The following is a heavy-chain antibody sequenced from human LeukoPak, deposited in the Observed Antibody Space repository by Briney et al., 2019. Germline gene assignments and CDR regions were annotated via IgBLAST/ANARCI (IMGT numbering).Heavy chain of an antibody. CDR3: TRLPLDYSLDH. D-gene: IGHD4-11*01. CDR1: GDSISSTTYW. J-gene: IGHJ4*02. V-gene: IGHV4-39*01. Sequence: SETLSLTSTVSGDSISSTTYWWGWIRQSPGKGLEWIGSMSYVGITSYNPSLKSRATISVDTSKNQFSLMLSSVTAADTAVYYCTRLPLDYSLDHWGQGTPVSVSS. CDR2: MSYVGIT.